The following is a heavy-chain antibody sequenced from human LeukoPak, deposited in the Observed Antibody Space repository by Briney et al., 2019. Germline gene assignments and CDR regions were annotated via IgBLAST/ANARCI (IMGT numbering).Heavy chain of an antibody. J-gene: IGHJ5*02. CDR2: IYHSGST. Sequence: SGSLSLTCAVSGGSISSSNWWSWVRQPPGKGLGWIGEIYHSGSTNYNPSLKSRVTISVDKSKNQFSLKLSSVTAADTAVYYCARRYYYGSGSYYNVGWFDPWGQGTLVTVSS. D-gene: IGHD3-10*01. CDR3: ARRYYYGSGSYYNVGWFDP. V-gene: IGHV4-4*02. CDR1: GGSISSSNW.